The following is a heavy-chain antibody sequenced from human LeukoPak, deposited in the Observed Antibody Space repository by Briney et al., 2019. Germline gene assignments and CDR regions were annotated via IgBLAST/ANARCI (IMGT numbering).Heavy chain of an antibody. V-gene: IGHV3-21*01. J-gene: IGHJ4*02. D-gene: IGHD6-19*01. CDR3: ARTIREQWLTIDY. Sequence: GGSLRLSCAASGFTFSSYSMNWVRQAPGKGLEWVSCISSGSIYINYADSVKGRFTISRDNAKNSLYLQMNSLGAEDTAVYYCARTIREQWLTIDYWGQGTLVTFSS. CDR1: GFTFSSYS. CDR2: ISSGSIYI.